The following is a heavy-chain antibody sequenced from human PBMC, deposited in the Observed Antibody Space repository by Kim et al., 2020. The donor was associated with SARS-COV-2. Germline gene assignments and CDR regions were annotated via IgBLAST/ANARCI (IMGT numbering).Heavy chain of an antibody. J-gene: IGHJ4*02. D-gene: IGHD2-15*01. CDR3: ARVARGISTRWQPDY. Sequence: GGSLRLSCAASGFTFSSYAMHWVRQAPGKGLEWVAVISYDGSNKYYADSVKGRFTISRDNSKNTLYLQMNSLRAEDTAVYYCARVARGISTRWQPDYWGQGTLVTVSS. V-gene: IGHV3-30*04. CDR1: GFTFSSYA. CDR2: ISYDGSNK.